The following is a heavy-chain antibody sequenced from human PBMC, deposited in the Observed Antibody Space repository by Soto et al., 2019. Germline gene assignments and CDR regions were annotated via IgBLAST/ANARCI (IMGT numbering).Heavy chain of an antibody. CDR2: IYYSGST. CDR1: GGSISSYY. D-gene: IGHD3-10*01. CDR3: ARGLRGVTRYYFDY. V-gene: IGHV4-59*01. Sequence: SSETLSLTCTVSGGSISSYYWSWIRQPPGKGLEWIGYIYYSGSTNYNPSLKSRVTISVDTSKNQFSLKLSSVTAADTAVYYCARGLRGVTRYYFDYWGQGTLVTVSS. J-gene: IGHJ4*02.